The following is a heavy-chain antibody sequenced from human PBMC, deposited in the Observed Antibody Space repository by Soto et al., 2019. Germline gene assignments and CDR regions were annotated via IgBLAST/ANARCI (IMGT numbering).Heavy chain of an antibody. CDR2: INHSGST. J-gene: IGHJ5*02. CDR1: GGSFSGYY. Sequence: ETLSRSCAVHGGSFSGYYWSWIRQPPGKGLEWIGEINHSGSTNYNPSLKSRVTISVDTSKNQFSLKLSSVTAADTAVYYCARGAYDSSGYYHLWGQGTLVTVSS. CDR3: ARGAYDSSGYYHL. V-gene: IGHV4-34*01. D-gene: IGHD3-22*01.